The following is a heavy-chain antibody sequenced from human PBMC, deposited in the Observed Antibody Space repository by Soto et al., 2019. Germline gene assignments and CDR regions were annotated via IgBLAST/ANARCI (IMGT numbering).Heavy chain of an antibody. D-gene: IGHD2-21*02. CDR3: ARDLELSYFGGDCYSQAIHI. J-gene: IGHJ3*02. CDR1: GYTFTSYG. V-gene: IGHV1-18*04. CDR2: ISAYNGNT. Sequence: ASVKVSCKASGYTFTSYGISWVRQAPGQGLEWMGWISAYNGNTNYAQKLQGRVTMTTDTSTSTAYMELRSLRSDDTAVYYCARDLELSYFGGDCYSQAIHIWGPRPMVTVSS.